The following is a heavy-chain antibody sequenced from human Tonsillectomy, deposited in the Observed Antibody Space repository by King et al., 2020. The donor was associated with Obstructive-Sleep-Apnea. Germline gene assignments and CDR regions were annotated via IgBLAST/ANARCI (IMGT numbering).Heavy chain of an antibody. Sequence: QLQESGPGLVKPSETLSLTCTVSGDSISSLRWSWIRQPPGKGLEWIGYIYDIGSTNYKPSLKSRVRISVDTSKNQFSLKRSSVTAADTAVYYCARHQNGGNSAFHYYGMDVWGQGTTVTVSS. CDR2: IYDIGST. V-gene: IGHV4-59*08. J-gene: IGHJ6*02. CDR1: GDSISSLR. CDR3: ARHQNGGNSAFHYYGMDV. D-gene: IGHD4-23*01.